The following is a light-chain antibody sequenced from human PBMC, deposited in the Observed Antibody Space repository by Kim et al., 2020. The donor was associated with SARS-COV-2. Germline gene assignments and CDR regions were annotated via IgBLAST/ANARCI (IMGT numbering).Light chain of an antibody. CDR1: QSVLYSSNNKNY. Sequence: DIVMTQSPDSLAVSLGERATINCKSSQSVLYSSNNKNYLAWYQQKPGQPPKLFIYWASMRESGVPDRFSGSGSGTDFTLTISSLQAEDVAFYYCQQYYNTPPTFGQGTKVEIK. CDR2: WAS. J-gene: IGKJ1*01. V-gene: IGKV4-1*01. CDR3: QQYYNTPPT.